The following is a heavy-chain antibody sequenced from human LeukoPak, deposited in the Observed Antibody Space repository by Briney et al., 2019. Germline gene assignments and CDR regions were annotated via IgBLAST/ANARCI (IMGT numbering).Heavy chain of an antibody. V-gene: IGHV3-7*01. CDR2: IKGDGGEK. CDR3: ARQVPTAEFDY. J-gene: IGHJ4*02. D-gene: IGHD2-2*01. Sequence: GGSLRLSCAASGFTFSSYWMTWVRQTPGKGLEWVANIKGDGGEKYYVDSVKGRFTISRDNAKNSLYLQMNSLRVEDTAVYYCARQVPTAEFDYWGQGTLVTVSS. CDR1: GFTFSSYW.